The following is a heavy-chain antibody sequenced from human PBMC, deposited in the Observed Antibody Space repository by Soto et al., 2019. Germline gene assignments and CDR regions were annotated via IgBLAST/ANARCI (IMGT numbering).Heavy chain of an antibody. V-gene: IGHV4-39*07. CDR3: ARAYSSRSNWFDP. D-gene: IGHD3-16*01. Sequence: SETLSLTCTVSGRSISSSSYYLGWIRQPPGNGLEWIGSIFYSGSTYYNASLNRRSTISVDTSNNQCSLKLSSVTAADTAVYHCARAYSSRSNWFDPWGQGPQDTDSS. J-gene: IGHJ5*02. CDR1: GRSISSSSYY. CDR2: IFYSGST.